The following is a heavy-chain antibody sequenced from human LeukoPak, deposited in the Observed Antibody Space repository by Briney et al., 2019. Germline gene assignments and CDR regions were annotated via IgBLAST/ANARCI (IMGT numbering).Heavy chain of an antibody. D-gene: IGHD6-13*01. J-gene: IGHJ5*02. V-gene: IGHV3-9*01. Sequence: GGSLRLSCAASGFTFDDYAMHWVRQAPGKGLEWVSGISWNSGSIGYADSVKGRFTISRDNAKNSLYLQMNSLRAGGTALYYCAKAHGYSSSWYGSWGQGTLVTVSS. CDR3: AKAHGYSSSWYGS. CDR2: ISWNSGSI. CDR1: GFTFDDYA.